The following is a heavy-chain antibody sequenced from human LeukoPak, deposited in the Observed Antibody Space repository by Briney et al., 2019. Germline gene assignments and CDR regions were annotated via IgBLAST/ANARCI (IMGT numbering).Heavy chain of an antibody. J-gene: IGHJ4*02. CDR3: AKDNLYYYDSSGYFDY. CDR1: GFTFSSYA. D-gene: IGHD3-22*01. Sequence: GGSLRLSCAASGFTFSSYAMSWVRQAPGKGLEWVSAIGGSGGSTYYADSVKGRFTISRDNSKNTLYLQMNSLRAEDTAVYYCAKDNLYYYDSSGYFDYWGQGTLVTVSS. V-gene: IGHV3-23*01. CDR2: IGGSGGST.